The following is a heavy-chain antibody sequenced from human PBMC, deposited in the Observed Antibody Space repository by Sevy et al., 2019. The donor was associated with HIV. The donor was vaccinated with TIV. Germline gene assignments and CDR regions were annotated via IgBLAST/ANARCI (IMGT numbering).Heavy chain of an antibody. D-gene: IGHD2-15*01. CDR1: GFTVSSNY. V-gene: IGHV3-53*01. CDR3: ARSLPRGNYYGMDV. CDR2: IYSGGST. Sequence: GGSLRLSCAASGFTVSSNYMSWVRQAPGKGLEWVSVIYSGGSTYYADSVKGRFTISRDNSKNTLYLQMNSLRAEDMAVYYCARSLPRGNYYGMDVWGQGTTVTVSS. J-gene: IGHJ6*02.